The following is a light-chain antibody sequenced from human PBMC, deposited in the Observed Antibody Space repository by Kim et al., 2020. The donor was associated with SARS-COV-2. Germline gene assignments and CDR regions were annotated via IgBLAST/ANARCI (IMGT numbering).Light chain of an antibody. CDR1: SSDVGGYND. CDR2: DVS. CDR3: SSYTSSSTWV. V-gene: IGLV2-14*04. J-gene: IGLJ3*02. Sequence: GQSITLSCTGTSSDVGGYNDVSWYQQHPGKAPKLMIYDVSKRPSGVSNRFSGSKSGNTASLTISGLQAEDEADYYCSSYTSSSTWVFGGGTKLTVL.